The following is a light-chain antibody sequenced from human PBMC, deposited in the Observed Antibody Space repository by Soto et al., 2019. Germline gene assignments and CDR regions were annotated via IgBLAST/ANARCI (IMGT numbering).Light chain of an antibody. Sequence: QSALTQPPSASGSPGQSVTISCTGTSSDVGGYNYVSWYQQHPGKAPKLMIYEVSKRPSGVPDRFSGSKSGTSASLAITGLQAEDEADYYCQSSDSSLSTWVFGGGTKLTVL. CDR3: QSSDSSLSTWV. CDR1: SSDVGGYNY. V-gene: IGLV2-8*01. J-gene: IGLJ3*02. CDR2: EVS.